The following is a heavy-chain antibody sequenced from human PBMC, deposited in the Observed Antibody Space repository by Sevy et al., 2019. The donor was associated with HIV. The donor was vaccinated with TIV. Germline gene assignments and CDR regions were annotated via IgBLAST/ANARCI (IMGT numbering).Heavy chain of an antibody. CDR1: GGSISSYY. D-gene: IGHD3-16*01. CDR3: ASVEMSTILGGAFDI. Sequence: SETLSLTCTVSGGSISSYYWSWIRQPPGKGLEWIGYIYYSGSTNYNPSLKCRITISVDTSKNQFSLKLSSVTAADTAVYYCASVEMSTILGGAFDIWGQATIVTVSS. V-gene: IGHV4-59*01. CDR2: IYYSGST. J-gene: IGHJ3*02.